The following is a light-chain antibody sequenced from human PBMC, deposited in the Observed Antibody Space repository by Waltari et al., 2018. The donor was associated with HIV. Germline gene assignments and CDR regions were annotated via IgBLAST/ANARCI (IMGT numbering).Light chain of an antibody. Sequence: IVMTQSPDSLAVSLGERATINCKSSQSVLHRSDNKNNKYYLAWYQQKPGQPPQLLIYWASTRESGVPDRFSGSGSGTDFTLTISSLQAEDVAVYYCQQYDSNFLTFGGGTRVEIK. J-gene: IGKJ4*01. CDR3: QQYDSNFLT. CDR1: QSVLHRSDNKNNKYY. CDR2: WAS. V-gene: IGKV4-1*01.